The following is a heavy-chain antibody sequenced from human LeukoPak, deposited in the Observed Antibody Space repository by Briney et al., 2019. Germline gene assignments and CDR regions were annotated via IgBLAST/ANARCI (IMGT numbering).Heavy chain of an antibody. J-gene: IGHJ5*02. CDR2: IDSKNGDT. D-gene: IGHD2-15*01. V-gene: IGHV1-2*02. CDR1: GYTFTAYY. CDR3: ASEAYCSGGRCSVQRVAS. Sequence: ASVKVSCKAPGYTFTAYYMHWVRQAPGQGLEWMGWIDSKNGDTKYAQKFQSRLTITRDTSIGIAYMELRSLTSDDTAVYCASEAYCSGGRCSVQRVASWGQGTPVTVSS.